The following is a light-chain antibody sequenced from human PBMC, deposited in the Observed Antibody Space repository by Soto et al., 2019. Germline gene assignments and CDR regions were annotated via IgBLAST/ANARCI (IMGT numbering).Light chain of an antibody. CDR1: QSISNW. CDR2: EAS. V-gene: IGKV3-15*01. J-gene: IGKJ2*01. CDR3: QQYDSFPDT. Sequence: DIEMTQSPATLSVSSGDRATISCRASQSISNWLAWYQQKPGQAPNLLIYEASTRATGVPARFSGSGSGTEFTLTISSLQPDDFATYYLQQYDSFPDTFGQGTKLEIK.